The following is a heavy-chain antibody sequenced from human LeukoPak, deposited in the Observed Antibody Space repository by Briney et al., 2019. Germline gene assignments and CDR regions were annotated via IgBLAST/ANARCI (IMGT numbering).Heavy chain of an antibody. CDR2: IKQDRSEK. J-gene: IGHJ4*02. CDR3: ARGSLWFGEN. V-gene: IGHV3-7*01. D-gene: IGHD3-10*01. Sequence: GGSLRLSCAASGFTFSNYWMSWVRQAPGKGLEWVANIKQDRSEKYYVDSVKGRFTISRDNAKNSLYLQMNSLRAEDTAVYYCARGSLWFGENWGQGTLVTVSS. CDR1: GFTFSNYW.